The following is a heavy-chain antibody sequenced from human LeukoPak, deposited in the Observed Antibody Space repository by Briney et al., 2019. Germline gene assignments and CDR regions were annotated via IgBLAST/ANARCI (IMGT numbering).Heavy chain of an antibody. CDR2: IYYSGST. V-gene: IGHV4-59*01. Sequence: PSETLSLTCTVSGGSISSYYWSWIRQPPGKGLERIGYIYYSGSTNYNPSLKSRVTISVDTSKNQFSLKLSSVTAADTAVYYCARDSYPRYSSSWYGFDYWGQGTLVTVSS. CDR1: GGSISSYY. CDR3: ARDSYPRYSSSWYGFDY. D-gene: IGHD6-13*01. J-gene: IGHJ4*02.